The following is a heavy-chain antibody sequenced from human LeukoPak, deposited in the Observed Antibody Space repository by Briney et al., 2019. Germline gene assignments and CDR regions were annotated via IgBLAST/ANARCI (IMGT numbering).Heavy chain of an antibody. J-gene: IGHJ4*02. CDR1: GDSISTYY. CDR2: ISYSGSS. CDR3: ARVGRGDYTWGSYSFDY. Sequence: SETLSLTCTVSGDSISTYYWSWIRPPPGKGLEWIGYISYSGSSNYNPSLKSRVTISIDTSNNHFSLKLRSVDAADTAVYYCARVGRGDYTWGSYSFDYWGQGTLVTVSS. D-gene: IGHD3-16*01. V-gene: IGHV4-59*01.